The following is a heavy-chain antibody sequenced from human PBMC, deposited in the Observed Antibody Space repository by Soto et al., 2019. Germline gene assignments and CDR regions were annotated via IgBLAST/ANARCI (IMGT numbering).Heavy chain of an antibody. CDR1: GFTFSSYG. Sequence: QVQLVESGGGVVQPGRSLRLSCAASGFTFSSYGMHWVRQAPGEGLEWVAVISYDGSNKYYADSVKGRFTISRDNSKNTLYLQMNSLRAEDTAVYYCANAKGYDSSGPHDYWGQGTLVTVSS. J-gene: IGHJ4*02. CDR2: ISYDGSNK. V-gene: IGHV3-30*18. CDR3: ANAKGYDSSGPHDY. D-gene: IGHD3-22*01.